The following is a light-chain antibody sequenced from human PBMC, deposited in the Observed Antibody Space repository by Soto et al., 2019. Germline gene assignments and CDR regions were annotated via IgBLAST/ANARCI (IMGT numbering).Light chain of an antibody. CDR3: NSFRSTSTTPYYV. J-gene: IGLJ1*01. CDR1: STDFVSYNR. CDR2: EAS. Sequence: QSALTQPPSVSGSPGQSVTISCTGTSTDFVSYNRVSWYQQPPGTAPKLIIYEASNRPSGVPGRFSGSKSGNTASLTISGLQAADEADYYCNSFRSTSTTPYYVFGTGTKVTVL. V-gene: IGLV2-18*02.